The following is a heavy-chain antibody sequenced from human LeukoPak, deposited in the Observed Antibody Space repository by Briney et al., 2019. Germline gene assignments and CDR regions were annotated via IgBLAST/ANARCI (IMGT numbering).Heavy chain of an antibody. CDR2: IYYSGST. Sequence: PSETLFLTCTVSGGSISSYYWSWIRQPPGKGLEWIGYIYYSGSTNYNPSLKSRVTISVDTSKNQFSLKLSSVTAADTAVYYCARLTPRYSSAAKGWFDPWGQGTLVTVSS. D-gene: IGHD6-19*01. J-gene: IGHJ5*02. CDR3: ARLTPRYSSAAKGWFDP. V-gene: IGHV4-59*08. CDR1: GGSISSYY.